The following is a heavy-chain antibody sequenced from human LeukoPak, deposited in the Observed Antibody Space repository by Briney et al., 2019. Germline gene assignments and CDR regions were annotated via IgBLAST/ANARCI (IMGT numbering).Heavy chain of an antibody. Sequence: SETLSLTCTVSGGSMSNYYWSWIRQPPGKGLEWIGYIYFSGSSNYNPSFKSRVTMSVDTSKNQSSLKLSSVTAADTAVYYCARHVRSGYNFLDYWGQGNLVTVSS. CDR1: GGSMSNYY. D-gene: IGHD5-24*01. J-gene: IGHJ4*02. CDR3: ARHVRSGYNFLDY. CDR2: IYFSGSS. V-gene: IGHV4-59*08.